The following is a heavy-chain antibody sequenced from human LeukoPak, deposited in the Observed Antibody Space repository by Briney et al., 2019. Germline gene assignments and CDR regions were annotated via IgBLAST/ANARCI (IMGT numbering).Heavy chain of an antibody. J-gene: IGHJ4*02. V-gene: IGHV4-39*01. Sequence: PSETLSLTCTVSGGSLSSISYYWGWIRQPPGKGLEWIGSIYYSGSTYYNPSLKSRVTISVDTSKNQFSLKLSSVTAADTAVYYCARRSSLTPFDYWGQGTLVTVSS. CDR1: GGSLSSISYY. CDR3: ARRSSLTPFDY. CDR2: IYYSGST. D-gene: IGHD4-23*01.